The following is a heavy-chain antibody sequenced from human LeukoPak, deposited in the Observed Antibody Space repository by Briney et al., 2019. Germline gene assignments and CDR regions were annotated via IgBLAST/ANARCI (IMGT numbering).Heavy chain of an antibody. V-gene: IGHV1-8*01. CDR3: ARGVRGYCSSTSCYYFY. J-gene: IGHJ4*02. Sequence: ASVKVSCKXSGYTFTSYDINWVRQATGQGVEGMGWMNPNSGKTGYAQKFQGRVTMTRNTSISTAYMELSSLRSEDTAVYYCARGVRGYCSSTSCYYFYWGQGTLVTVSS. D-gene: IGHD2-2*01. CDR2: MNPNSGKT. CDR1: GYTFTSYD.